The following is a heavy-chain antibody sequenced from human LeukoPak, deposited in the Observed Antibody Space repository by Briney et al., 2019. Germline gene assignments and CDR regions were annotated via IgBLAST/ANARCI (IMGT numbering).Heavy chain of an antibody. Sequence: GESLKISCKGSGYTFTNYWIAWVRQMPGKGLEWMGIIYPADSDTRYSLSFQGQVTISADKSISTAYLQWISLKASDTAMYYCARRRGDGTFEIWGQGTVVTVSS. CDR2: IYPADSDT. V-gene: IGHV5-51*01. J-gene: IGHJ3*02. D-gene: IGHD7-27*01. CDR1: GYTFTNYW. CDR3: ARRRGDGTFEI.